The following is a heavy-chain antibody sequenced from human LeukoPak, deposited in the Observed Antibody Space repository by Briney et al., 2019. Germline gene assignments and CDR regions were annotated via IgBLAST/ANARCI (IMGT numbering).Heavy chain of an antibody. J-gene: IGHJ6*02. D-gene: IGHD2-8*01. CDR2: INAGNGNT. V-gene: IGHV1-3*01. CDR3: ARLAHCTNGVCYPTDYYYGMDV. Sequence: ASVKVSCTASGYTFTSYAMHWVRQAPGQRLEWMGWINAGNGNTKYSQKFQGRVTITRDTSASTAYMELSSLRSEDTAVYYCARLAHCTNGVCYPTDYYYGMDVWGQGTTVTVSS. CDR1: GYTFTSYA.